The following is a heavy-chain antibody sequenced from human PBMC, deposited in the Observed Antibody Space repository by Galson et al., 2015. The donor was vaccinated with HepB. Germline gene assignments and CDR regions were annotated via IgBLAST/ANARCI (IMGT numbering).Heavy chain of an antibody. J-gene: IGHJ4*02. CDR3: ARHRLWFGEPY. Sequence: ETLSLTCTVSGGSISSSSYYWGWIRQPPGKGLEWIGSIYYIGSTYYNPSLKSRVTISVDTSKNQFSLKVGSVTAADTAVYYCARHRLWFGEPYWGQGTLVTVSS. D-gene: IGHD3-10*01. CDR1: GGSISSSSYY. V-gene: IGHV4-39*01. CDR2: IYYIGST.